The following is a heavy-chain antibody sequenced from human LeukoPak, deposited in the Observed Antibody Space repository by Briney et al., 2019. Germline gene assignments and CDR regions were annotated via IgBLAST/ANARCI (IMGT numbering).Heavy chain of an antibody. CDR1: GFTFSSYA. D-gene: IGHD3-3*01. V-gene: IGHV3-23*01. CDR3: GREYYDFWSGSRDALDI. CDR2: ISGSGGST. Sequence: GGSLRLSCAASGFTFSSYAMSWVRQAPGKGLERVSAISGSGGSTYYADSVKGRFTISRDNAKNTLYLQMNSLRAEETAVYYCGREYYDFWSGSRDALDIWGQGTMVTVSS. J-gene: IGHJ3*02.